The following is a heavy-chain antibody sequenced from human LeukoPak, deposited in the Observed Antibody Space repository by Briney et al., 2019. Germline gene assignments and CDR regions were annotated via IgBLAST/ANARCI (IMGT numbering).Heavy chain of an antibody. V-gene: IGHV4-30-2*01. D-gene: IGHD2-15*01. CDR2: IEKSRST. CDR3: ARGLGYCSGGSCYAKMFNWFDP. J-gene: IGHJ5*02. CDR1: GGSISSGGYS. Sequence: SQTLSLTCAVSGGSISSGGYSWSWIRQPPGKGLEWIGYIEKSRSTYYNPSLKSRVTISVDRSKNQFSLKLSSVTAADTAVYYCARGLGYCSGGSCYAKMFNWFDPWGQGTLVSVSS.